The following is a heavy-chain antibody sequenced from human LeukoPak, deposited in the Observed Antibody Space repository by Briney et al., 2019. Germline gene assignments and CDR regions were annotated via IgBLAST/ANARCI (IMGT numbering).Heavy chain of an antibody. D-gene: IGHD4-17*01. J-gene: IGHJ5*02. CDR1: GYTFTSYA. V-gene: IGHV1-8*01. CDR2: MNPNSGNT. Sequence: ASVKVSCKASGYTFTSYAINWVRQATGHGLEWMGWMNPNSGNTGYAQKFQGRVTMTRNTSISTAYMELSSLRSEDTAVYYCARGPQDGYGDYTPWGQGTLVTVSS. CDR3: ARGPQDGYGDYTP.